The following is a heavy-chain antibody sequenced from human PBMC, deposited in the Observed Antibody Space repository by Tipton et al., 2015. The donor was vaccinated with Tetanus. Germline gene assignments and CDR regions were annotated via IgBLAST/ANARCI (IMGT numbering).Heavy chain of an antibody. CDR2: VFYTGSN. D-gene: IGHD3-22*01. CDR3: AREEPPGRFFPDSSGSSG. V-gene: IGHV4-39*02. J-gene: IGHJ4*02. CDR1: GVSMRGSTFF. Sequence: TLSLTCAVSGVSMRGSTFFWGWIRQPPGKGLEWIGHVFYTGSNHYNPSLERRVTIAVDTSKNQFSLSLTSVTAADSGVYFCAREEPPGRFFPDSSGSSGWGQRILVTVSP.